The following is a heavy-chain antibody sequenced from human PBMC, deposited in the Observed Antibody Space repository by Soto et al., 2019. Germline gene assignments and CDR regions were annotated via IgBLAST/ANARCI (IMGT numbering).Heavy chain of an antibody. D-gene: IGHD6-19*01. CDR3: AREECSGWYSLPDY. J-gene: IGHJ4*02. Sequence: QVQLVESGGGVVQPGRSLRLSCAASGFTFSSYGMHWVRQAPGKGLEWVAVIWYDGSNKYYADSVKGRFTISRDNSKNTLYLQMNSLRAEDTAVYYCAREECSGWYSLPDYWGQGTLVTVSS. V-gene: IGHV3-33*01. CDR2: IWYDGSNK. CDR1: GFTFSSYG.